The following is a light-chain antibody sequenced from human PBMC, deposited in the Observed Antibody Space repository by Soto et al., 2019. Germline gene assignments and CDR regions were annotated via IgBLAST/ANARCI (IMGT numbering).Light chain of an antibody. J-gene: IGLJ2*01. CDR3: SSYTSSSTLV. V-gene: IGLV2-14*01. Sequence: ALTQPASVSGSPGQSITISCTGTSSDVGGYNYVSWYQQHPGKAPKLMIYDVSNRPSGVSNRFSGSKSGNTASLTISGIQAEDEADYYCSSYTSSSTLVFGGGTKLTVL. CDR1: SSDVGGYNY. CDR2: DVS.